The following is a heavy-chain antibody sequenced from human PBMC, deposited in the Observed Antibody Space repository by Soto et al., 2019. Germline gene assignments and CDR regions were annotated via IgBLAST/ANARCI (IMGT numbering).Heavy chain of an antibody. V-gene: IGHV4-59*08. J-gene: IGHJ6*02. CDR2: IYYSGST. CDR3: ARHLTATTLVSGMDV. Sequence: SATLSLTCTVSGVSISDYYWSWIRQPSGKGLEWIGYIYYSGSTYYNPSLKSRVTISVDTSRNQFSLKLTSVTAADTAVYYCARHLTATTLVSGMDVWGQGTTVTVS. CDR1: GVSISDYY. D-gene: IGHD4-17*01.